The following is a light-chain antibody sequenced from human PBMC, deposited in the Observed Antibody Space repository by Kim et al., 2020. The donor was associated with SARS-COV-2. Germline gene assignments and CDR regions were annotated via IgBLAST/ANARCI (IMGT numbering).Light chain of an antibody. CDR2: DVS. V-gene: IGLV2-11*01. J-gene: IGLJ2*01. CDR1: SSDVGGYNY. CDR3: CSYAGSYTGV. Sequence: GQSVTISCSGISSDVGGYNYVSWYQQHPGKAPKLMIYDVSKRPSGVPDRFSGSKSGNTASLTISGLQAEDEADYYCCSYAGSYTGVFGGGTQLTVL.